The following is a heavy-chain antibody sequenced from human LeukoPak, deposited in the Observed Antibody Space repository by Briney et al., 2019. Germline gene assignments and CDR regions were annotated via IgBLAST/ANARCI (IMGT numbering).Heavy chain of an antibody. J-gene: IGHJ6*03. CDR2: ISSSSSYI. Sequence: PGGSLRLSCAASGFTFSSYSMNWVRQAPGKGLGWVSSISSSSSYIYYADSVKGRFTISRDNAKNSLYLQMNSLRAEDTAVYYCARDKADCSSTSCYGENYYYYYYMDVWGKGTTVTVSS. CDR1: GFTFSSYS. V-gene: IGHV3-21*01. D-gene: IGHD2-2*01. CDR3: ARDKADCSSTSCYGENYYYYYYMDV.